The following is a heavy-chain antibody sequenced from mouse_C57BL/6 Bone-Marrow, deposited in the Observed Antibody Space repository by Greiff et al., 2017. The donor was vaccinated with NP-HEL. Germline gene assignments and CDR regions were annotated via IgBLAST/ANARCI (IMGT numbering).Heavy chain of an antibody. V-gene: IGHV1-4*01. CDR1: GYTFTSYT. CDR3: ARSKAGRGPFDY. J-gene: IGHJ2*01. Sequence: QVQLQQSGAELARPGASVKMSCKASGYTFTSYTMHWVKQRPGQGLEWIGYINPSSGYTKYNQKFKDKATLTADKSSSTAYMQLSSLTSEDSAVYDCARSKAGRGPFDYCGRGTTLTVSS. CDR2: INPSSGYT. D-gene: IGHD4-1*01.